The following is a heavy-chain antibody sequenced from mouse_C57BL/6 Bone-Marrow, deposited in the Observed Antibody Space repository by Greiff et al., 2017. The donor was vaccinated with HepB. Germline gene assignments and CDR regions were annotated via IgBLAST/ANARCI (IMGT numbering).Heavy chain of an antibody. V-gene: IGHV7-1*01. CDR3: ARDSKGSRDWYFDV. Sequence: EVQRVESGGGLVQSGRSLRLSCATSGFTFSDFYMEWVRQAPGKGLEWIAASRNKANDYTTEYSASVKGRFIVSRDTSQSILYLQMNALRAEDTAIYYCARDSKGSRDWYFDVWGTGTTVTVSS. CDR1: GFTFSDFY. CDR2: SRNKANDYTT. J-gene: IGHJ1*03.